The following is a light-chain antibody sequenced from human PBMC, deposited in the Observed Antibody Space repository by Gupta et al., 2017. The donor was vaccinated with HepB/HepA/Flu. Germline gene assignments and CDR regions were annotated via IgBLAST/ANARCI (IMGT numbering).Light chain of an antibody. CDR2: STT. CDR1: QDISSW. J-gene: IGKJ1*01. V-gene: IGKV1-12*01. Sequence: DIQMTQSPSSVSVSVGARVTITCRASQDISSWLAWYQQRPGKAPRLLIYSTTRLQTGVPSRFSGSGTGTEFFLTISSLQPEDYATYYCQQANTFPRTFGQGTKVES. CDR3: QQANTFPRT.